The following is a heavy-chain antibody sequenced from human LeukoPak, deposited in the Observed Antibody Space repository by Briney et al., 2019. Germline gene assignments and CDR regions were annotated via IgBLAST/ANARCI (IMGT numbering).Heavy chain of an antibody. Sequence: GGSLRLSCAASGFTFSSYAMSWVRQAPGKGLEWVSAISGSGGSTYYADSVKGRFTISRDNSKNTLYLQMNSLRAEDTAVYYCAKGTSSSCYSAPNYWGQGTLVTVSS. J-gene: IGHJ4*02. CDR3: AKGTSSSCYSAPNY. CDR1: GFTFSSYA. V-gene: IGHV3-23*01. CDR2: ISGSGGST. D-gene: IGHD2-15*01.